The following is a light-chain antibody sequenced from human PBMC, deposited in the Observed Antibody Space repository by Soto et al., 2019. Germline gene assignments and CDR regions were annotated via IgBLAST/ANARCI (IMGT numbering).Light chain of an antibody. CDR2: GAS. CDR3: QQYNSWPPIT. J-gene: IGKJ5*01. CDR1: QSVSNN. Sequence: VLMTQSPATLSVSPGDRATLSCRVSQSVSNNLAWYQQRPGQAPRLLIYGASTRATGIPARFSGSGSGTEFTLTISSLQSEDFVVYYCQQYNSWPPITFGQGTLLAVK. V-gene: IGKV3-15*01.